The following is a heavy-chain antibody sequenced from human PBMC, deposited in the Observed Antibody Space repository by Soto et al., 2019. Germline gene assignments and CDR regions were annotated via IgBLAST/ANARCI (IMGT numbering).Heavy chain of an antibody. J-gene: IGHJ6*02. D-gene: IGHD5-18*01. CDR1: GGSISSYY. Sequence: SETLSLTCTVSGGSISSYYWSWIRQPPGKGLEWTGYIYYSGSTNYNPSLKSRVTISVDTSKNQFSLKLSSVTAADTAVYYCASSYSYGYVGPDYYYYGMDVWGQGTTVTVSS. CDR2: IYYSGST. V-gene: IGHV4-59*01. CDR3: ASSYSYGYVGPDYYYYGMDV.